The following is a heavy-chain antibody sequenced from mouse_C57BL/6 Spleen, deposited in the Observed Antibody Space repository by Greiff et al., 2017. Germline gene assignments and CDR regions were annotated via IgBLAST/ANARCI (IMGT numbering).Heavy chain of an antibody. Sequence: VQLKDSGAELVRPGASVKLSCTASGFNIKDYYMHWVKQRPEQGLEWIGRIDPEDGDTEYAPKFQGKATMTADTSSNTAYLQLSSLTSEDTAVYYCTYSNWAYYAMDYWGQGTSVTVSS. V-gene: IGHV14-1*01. CDR3: TYSNWAYYAMDY. CDR2: IDPEDGDT. J-gene: IGHJ4*01. D-gene: IGHD2-5*01. CDR1: GFNIKDYY.